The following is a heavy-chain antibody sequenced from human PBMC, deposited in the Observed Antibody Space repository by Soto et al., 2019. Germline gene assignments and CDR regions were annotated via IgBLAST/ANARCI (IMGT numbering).Heavy chain of an antibody. Sequence: EVQLLESGGGLVQPGGSLRLSCAASGFTFSNYAMSWVCQAPGKGLEWVSTISGGGGSTYYADSVKGRFTISRDNSKKTLYLQMNSLRAEDTAVYYCAKGRYCSGGSCFFDLWGQGTLVTVSS. CDR2: ISGGGGST. J-gene: IGHJ5*02. D-gene: IGHD2-15*01. CDR1: GFTFSNYA. V-gene: IGHV3-23*01. CDR3: AKGRYCSGGSCFFDL.